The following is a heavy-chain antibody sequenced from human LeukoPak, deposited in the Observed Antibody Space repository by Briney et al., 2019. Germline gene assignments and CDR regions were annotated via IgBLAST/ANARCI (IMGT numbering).Heavy chain of an antibody. J-gene: IGHJ4*02. CDR3: AESSSWYEILVY. Sequence: ASVKVSCKTSVGSFSSYAIIWVRQAPGQGLEWMGGIIPIFGTANYAQKFQGRVTITADESTSTAYMELSSLRSEDTAVYYCAESSSWYEILVYWGQGTLVTVSS. V-gene: IGHV1-69*13. D-gene: IGHD6-13*01. CDR1: VGSFSSYA. CDR2: IIPIFGTA.